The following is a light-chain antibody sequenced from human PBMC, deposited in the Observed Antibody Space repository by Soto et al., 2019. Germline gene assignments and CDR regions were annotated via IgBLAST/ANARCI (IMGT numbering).Light chain of an antibody. CDR1: SSNIGAGYD. CDR2: GNS. CDR3: QSYDSSLSGWV. V-gene: IGLV1-40*01. J-gene: IGLJ3*02. Sequence: QSVLTQPPSVSGAPGQRVTISCTGSSSNIGAGYDVHWYQQLPGTAPKLLIYGNSTRPSGVPDRFSGSKSGTSASLAITGLQAEDEADYYCQSYDSSLSGWVFGGGTTLTVL.